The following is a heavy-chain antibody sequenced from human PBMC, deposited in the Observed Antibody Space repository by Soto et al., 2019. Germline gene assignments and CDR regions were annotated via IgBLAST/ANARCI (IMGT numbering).Heavy chain of an antibody. CDR3: ARDRGYDAHDYDDNAMDV. V-gene: IGHV3-21*01. Sequence: EVQLVESGGGLVKPGGSLRLSCIYSGLTFRTYTMHWVRKAPGKGLEWVSGIRGFSPYTFYAESVKCRFTISRDNAKNSLYLQMNSLRAEDTAVYYCARDRGYDAHDYDDNAMDVWGQGTKVTVSS. CDR2: IRGFSPYT. CDR1: GLTFRTYT. D-gene: IGHD3-22*01. J-gene: IGHJ6*02.